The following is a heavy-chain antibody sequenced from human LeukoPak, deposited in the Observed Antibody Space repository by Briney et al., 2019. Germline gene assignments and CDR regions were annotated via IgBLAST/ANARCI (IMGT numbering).Heavy chain of an antibody. V-gene: IGHV1-2*02. CDR1: GYTFTGYY. Sequence: ASVKVSCKASGYTFTGYYMNWVRQAPGQGLDWMGWINPNSGGTNYAQKFKGRVTMTRDTSITTAYMELSRLTSDDTAVYYCARWGYCSGGSCYATDRFYDYWGQGTLVTVSS. CDR2: INPNSGGT. CDR3: ARWGYCSGGSCYATDRFYDY. D-gene: IGHD2-15*01. J-gene: IGHJ4*02.